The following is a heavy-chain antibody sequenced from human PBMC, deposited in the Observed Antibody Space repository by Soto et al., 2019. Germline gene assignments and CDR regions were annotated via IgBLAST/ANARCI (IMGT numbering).Heavy chain of an antibody. Sequence: ASVKVSCKASGYTFTSYAMHWVRQAPGQRLEWMGWINAGNGNTKYSQKFQGGVTITRDTSASTAYMELSSLRSEDTAVYYCARADQSGSYYGYYFDYWGQGTLVTVSS. CDR3: ARADQSGSYYGYYFDY. V-gene: IGHV1-3*01. D-gene: IGHD1-26*01. CDR2: INAGNGNT. J-gene: IGHJ4*02. CDR1: GYTFTSYA.